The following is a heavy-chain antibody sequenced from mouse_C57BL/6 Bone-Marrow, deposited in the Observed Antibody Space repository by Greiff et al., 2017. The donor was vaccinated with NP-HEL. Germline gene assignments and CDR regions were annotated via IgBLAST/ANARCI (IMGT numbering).Heavy chain of an antibody. CDR1: GYAFSSSW. J-gene: IGHJ3*01. CDR3: ARPYFVAY. Sequence: VQLQQSGPELVKPGASVKISCKASGYAFSSSWMNWVKQRPGKGLEWIGRIYPGDGDTNYNGKFKGKATLTADKSSSTAYMQLSSLTSEDSAVYFCARPYFVAYWGQGTLVTVSA. CDR2: IYPGDGDT. D-gene: IGHD2-10*01. V-gene: IGHV1-82*01.